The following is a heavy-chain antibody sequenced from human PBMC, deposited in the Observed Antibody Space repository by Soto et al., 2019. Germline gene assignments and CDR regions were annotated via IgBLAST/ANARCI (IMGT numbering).Heavy chain of an antibody. CDR1: GFTFSDHY. CDR2: IRNKANSYTT. D-gene: IGHD6-13*01. CDR3: ASRITAAGTGAFDI. V-gene: IGHV3-72*01. J-gene: IGHJ3*02. Sequence: EVQLVESGGGLVQPGGSLRLSCAASGFTFSDHYMDWVRQAPGKGLEWVGRIRNKANSYTTEYAASVKGRFTMSRDDPKNSLYLQMNGLKSEDTAVYYCASRITAAGTGAFDIWGQGTMVTVSS.